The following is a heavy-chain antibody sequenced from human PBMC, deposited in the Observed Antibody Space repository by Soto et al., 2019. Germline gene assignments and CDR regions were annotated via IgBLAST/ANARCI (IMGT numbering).Heavy chain of an antibody. D-gene: IGHD3-16*01. CDR2: TSYDGSNN. V-gene: IGHV3-33*05. J-gene: IGHJ4*02. Sequence: QVQLVESGGGVVQPGTSLRLSCVGSGFTFRSYVIHWVRQAPGKGLEWVALTSYDGSNNFYGDSVKGRFTISRDNSRNKVELQMDSLSLEATALYYCARWGKTGGLDVWGQGTLVSVSS. CDR3: ARWGKTGGLDV. CDR1: GFTFRSYV.